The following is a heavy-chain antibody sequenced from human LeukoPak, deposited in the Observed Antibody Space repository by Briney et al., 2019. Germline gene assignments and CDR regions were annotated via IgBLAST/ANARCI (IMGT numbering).Heavy chain of an antibody. V-gene: IGHV4-61*02. CDR3: ASFYYDSSGYIDY. D-gene: IGHD3-22*01. CDR1: GGSISSGSYY. Sequence: SETLSLTCTVSGGSISSGSYYWSWIRQPAGKGLEWIGRIYTSGSTNYNPSLKSRVTISVDTSKNQFSLKPSSVTAADTAVYYCASFYYDSSGYIDYWGQGTLVTVSS. CDR2: IYTSGST. J-gene: IGHJ4*02.